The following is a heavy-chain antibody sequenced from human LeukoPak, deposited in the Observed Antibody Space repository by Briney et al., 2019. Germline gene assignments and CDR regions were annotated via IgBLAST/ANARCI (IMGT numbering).Heavy chain of an antibody. J-gene: IGHJ4*02. CDR3: ARGSLYYYDSSGYYL. CDR2: ISSNGGST. CDR1: GFTFSSYA. D-gene: IGHD3-22*01. Sequence: GGSLRLSCAASGFTFSSYAMHWVRQAPGKGLEYVSAISSNGGSTYYANSVKGRFTISRDNSKNTLYLQMNSLRAEDTAVYYCARGSLYYYDSSGYYLWGQGTLVTVSS. V-gene: IGHV3-64*01.